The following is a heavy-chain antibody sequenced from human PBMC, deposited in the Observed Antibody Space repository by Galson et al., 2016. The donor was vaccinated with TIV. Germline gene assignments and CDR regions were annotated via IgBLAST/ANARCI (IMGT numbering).Heavy chain of an antibody. V-gene: IGHV3-48*03. CDR2: ITSGWGPT. CDR3: ARGALDTDREYYYYYGLDV. Sequence: SLRLSCAASGFIFSNYEMNWVRQAPGKGLEWISYITSGWGPTYYAESVKGRLSISRDNTKNTLYLQMNSLSADDTAVYYCARGALDTDREYYYYYGLDVWGQGTTVTVSS. J-gene: IGHJ6*02. D-gene: IGHD5-18*01. CDR1: GFIFSNYE.